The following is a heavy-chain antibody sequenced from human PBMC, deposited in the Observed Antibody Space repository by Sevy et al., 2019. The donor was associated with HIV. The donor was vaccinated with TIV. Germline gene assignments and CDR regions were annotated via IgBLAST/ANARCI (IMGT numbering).Heavy chain of an antibody. Sequence: SETLSLTCTVSGDSITRSSYYWGWIRQPPGKGLEWIGNIFYSGNTYYNPSLKSRVTISVDTSKNQFSLKLTSVTAAETAVYYCAKTYSSSWYDQYFDYWGQGTLVTVSS. D-gene: IGHD6-13*01. CDR2: IFYSGNT. CDR3: AKTYSSSWYDQYFDY. V-gene: IGHV4-39*01. CDR1: GDSITRSSYY. J-gene: IGHJ4*02.